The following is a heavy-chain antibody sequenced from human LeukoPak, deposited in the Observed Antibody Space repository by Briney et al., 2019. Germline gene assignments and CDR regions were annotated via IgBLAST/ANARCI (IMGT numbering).Heavy chain of an antibody. Sequence: AASVKVSCKASGGTFSSNVISWVRQAPGHGPEWMGRIIPIVGTTEYADKLQGRVTITADKPTNTVYMELRSLTTEDTALYYCAGGKGFVGHFDSWGQGTLVTVSS. J-gene: IGHJ4*02. CDR1: GGTFSSNV. CDR3: AGGKGFVGHFDS. D-gene: IGHD3-3*01. V-gene: IGHV1-69*04. CDR2: IIPIVGTT.